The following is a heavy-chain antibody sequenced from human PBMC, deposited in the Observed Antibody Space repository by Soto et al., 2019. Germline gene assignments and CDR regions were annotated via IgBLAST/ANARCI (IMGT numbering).Heavy chain of an antibody. D-gene: IGHD2-15*01. CDR1: GGSISSYY. J-gene: IGHJ4*02. CDR2: IYYSGST. CDR3: ATTTLVDRWTFDY. V-gene: IGHV4-59*01. Sequence: SETLSLTCTVSGGSISSYYWSWIRQPPGKGLEWIGYIYYSGSTNYNPSLKSRVTISVDTSKNQFSLKLSSVTAADTAVYYCATTTLVDRWTFDYWGQGTLVTVSS.